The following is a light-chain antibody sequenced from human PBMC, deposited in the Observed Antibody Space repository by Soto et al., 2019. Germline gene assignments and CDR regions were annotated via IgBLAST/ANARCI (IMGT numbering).Light chain of an antibody. CDR3: QQYGSSPLT. CDR1: ESVSDNY. J-gene: IGKJ4*01. Sequence: EIVLTQSPGTLSLSPGERATLSCRASESVSDNYLAWYQQRSCQAPRLVIYGASSRASAFPDRFSGSGSGADCTLTIGRLEPEDFAVYYCQQYGSSPLTFGGGTKVEIK. CDR2: GAS. V-gene: IGKV3-20*01.